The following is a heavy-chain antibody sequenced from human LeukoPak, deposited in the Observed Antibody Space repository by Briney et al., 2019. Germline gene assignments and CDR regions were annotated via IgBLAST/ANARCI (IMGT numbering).Heavy chain of an antibody. V-gene: IGHV3-23*01. CDR2: ITGSGGST. D-gene: IGHD2-15*01. J-gene: IGHJ6*04. Sequence: GGSLRLSCAASGFTFGSYAMNWVRQAPGKGLEWVSLITGSGGSTYYADSVKGRFTISGDNSKNTLYLQMNSLRAEDTAVYYCGEGSGPNYYGMDVWGKGTTVTVSS. CDR1: GFTFGSYA. CDR3: GEGSGPNYYGMDV.